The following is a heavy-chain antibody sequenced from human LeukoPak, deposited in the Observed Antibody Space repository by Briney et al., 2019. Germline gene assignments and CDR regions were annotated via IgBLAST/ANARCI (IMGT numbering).Heavy chain of an antibody. V-gene: IGHV3-23*01. CDR2: ITGRGDHT. Sequence: GGSLRLSCVVSGFSFSSYAMTWVRQAPGKGLEWVSGITGRGDHTYYAGSAKGRFTISRDNFKNTVFLEMNSLRDEDTAVYYCAKGLGLAIVSTLDRWGQGTLVTVSS. CDR1: GFSFSSYA. CDR3: AKGLGLAIVSTLDR. J-gene: IGHJ5*02. D-gene: IGHD1-26*01.